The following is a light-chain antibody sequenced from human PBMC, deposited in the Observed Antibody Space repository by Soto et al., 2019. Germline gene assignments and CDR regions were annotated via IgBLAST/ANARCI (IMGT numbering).Light chain of an antibody. CDR2: GAS. CDR1: ERLSTY. CDR3: QSYNDWPFT. Sequence: EIVMTQSPATLSVSPGERVTLSCRASERLSTYLAWYQQKPGQAPRLLIYGASTKATGIPARFSGSGSATDFTLTIRSLQSEDLAVYYCQSYNDWPFTFGQGTKLEI. V-gene: IGKV3-15*01. J-gene: IGKJ2*01.